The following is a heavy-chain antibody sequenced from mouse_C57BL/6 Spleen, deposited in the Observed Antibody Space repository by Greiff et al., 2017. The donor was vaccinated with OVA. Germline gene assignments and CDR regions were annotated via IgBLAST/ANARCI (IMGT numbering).Heavy chain of an antibody. J-gene: IGHJ3*01. CDR3: ARASYYGSSTFAY. CDR1: GYTFTSYW. D-gene: IGHD1-1*01. Sequence: QVQLQQPGAELVKPGASVKLSCKASGYTFTSYWMQWVKQRPGQGLEWIGEIDPSDSYTTYNQKFKGKATLTVDTSSSTAYMQLSSLTSEDSAVYYCARASYYGSSTFAYWGQGTLVTVSA. CDR2: IDPSDSYT. V-gene: IGHV1-50*01.